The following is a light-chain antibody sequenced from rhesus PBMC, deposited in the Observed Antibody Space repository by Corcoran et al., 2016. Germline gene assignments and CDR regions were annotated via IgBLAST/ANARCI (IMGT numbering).Light chain of an antibody. Sequence: DIVMTQSPDSLAVSLGERVTINCKSSQSLLYSSNNKNYLAWDQQKPGQTPKLLIFWASTRESGVPNRFSGSGSGTDFTLPISGLQPEDFATYYCQQYKSYPLTFGGGAKVEIK. J-gene: IGKJ4*01. V-gene: IGKV4-1*01. CDR1: QSLLYSSNNKNY. CDR3: QQYKSYPLT. CDR2: WAS.